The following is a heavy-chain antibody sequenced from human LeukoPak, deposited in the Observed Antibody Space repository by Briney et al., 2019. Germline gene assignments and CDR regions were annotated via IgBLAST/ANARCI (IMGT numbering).Heavy chain of an antibody. CDR1: GGSISSDY. V-gene: IGHV4-59*08. J-gene: IGHJ4*02. CDR3: ARHGISSFDY. CDR2: IYYSGST. Sequence: SETLSLTCAVSGGSISSDYWSWIRQPPGKGLEWIGYIYYSGSTNYNPSLKSRVTISLDTSKIQFSLRLSSVTAADTAVYYCARHGISSFDYWDQGTLVTVSS. D-gene: IGHD6-13*01.